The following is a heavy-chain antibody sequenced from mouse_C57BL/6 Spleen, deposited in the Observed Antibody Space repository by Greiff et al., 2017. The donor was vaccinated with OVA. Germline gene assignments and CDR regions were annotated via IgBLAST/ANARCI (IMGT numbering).Heavy chain of an antibody. CDR2: IDPNSGGT. D-gene: IGHD2-4*01. Sequence: VQLQQPGAELVKPGASVKLSCKASGYTFTSYWMHWVKQRPGRGLEWIGRIDPNSGGTTYNEKFKSKATLTVDKPSSTTYMQLYSRTSEDSAVYYCARGDDYDAWFAYWGEETLVTVSA. CDR3: ARGDDYDAWFAY. J-gene: IGHJ3*01. CDR1: GYTFTSYW. V-gene: IGHV1-72*01.